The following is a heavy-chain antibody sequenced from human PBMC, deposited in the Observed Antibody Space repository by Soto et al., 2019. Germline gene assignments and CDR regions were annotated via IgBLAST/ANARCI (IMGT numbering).Heavy chain of an antibody. Sequence: QVQLEESGGGLVKPGGSLRLSCAASGFTFSAVYMSWIRQAPNKGLEYISYISSSGTSANYADSVKGRFPSSRDNAKNSLYLQIHSLRAEDTAVYYCARDRRSVTCQDFDYWGQGALVTVSS. D-gene: IGHD2-21*02. CDR2: ISSSGTSA. J-gene: IGHJ4*02. CDR3: ARDRRSVTCQDFDY. V-gene: IGHV3-11*01. CDR1: GFTFSAVY.